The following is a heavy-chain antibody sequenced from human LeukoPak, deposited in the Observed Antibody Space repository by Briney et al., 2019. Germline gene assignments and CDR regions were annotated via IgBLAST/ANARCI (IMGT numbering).Heavy chain of an antibody. D-gene: IGHD3-10*01. Sequence: PGGSLRLSCAASGFTFSTYWMHWVCQAPGKGLVWVSRINSDGSSTTYADSVKGRFTISRDNAKNTLYLQMNSLRAEDTAVYYCARDLLSFTFDIWGQGTMVTVSS. CDR2: INSDGSST. V-gene: IGHV3-74*01. J-gene: IGHJ3*02. CDR3: ARDLLSFTFDI. CDR1: GFTFSTYW.